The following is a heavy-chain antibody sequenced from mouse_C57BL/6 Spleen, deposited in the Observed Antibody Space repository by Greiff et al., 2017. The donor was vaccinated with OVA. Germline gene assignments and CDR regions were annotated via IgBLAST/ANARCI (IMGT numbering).Heavy chain of an antibody. CDR3: ERGENSNAAWVAY. J-gene: IGHJ3*01. Sequence: QVQLKQPGAELVRPGSSVTLSCKASGYTFTSYWMHWVKQRPIQGLAWIGNIDPSDSETHSNQKFKDKATLTVDKYSSKAYMQLSSLTSDDSAVYYWERGENSNAAWVAYWGQGTLVTVSA. CDR1: GYTFTSYW. V-gene: IGHV1-52*01. D-gene: IGHD2-5*01. CDR2: IDPSDSET.